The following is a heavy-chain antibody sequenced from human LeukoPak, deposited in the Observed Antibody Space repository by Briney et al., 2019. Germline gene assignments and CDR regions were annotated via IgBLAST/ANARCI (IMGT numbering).Heavy chain of an antibody. Sequence: SETLSLTCTVSGGSISSYYWSWIRQPAGKGLDWIGRIYTTGITNYNPSLKSRVTMSVDTSKNQFSLKLTSVTAADTAVYYCARDGYYYDSSGYYFWGQGTLVTVSS. CDR1: GGSISSYY. CDR3: ARDGYYYDSSGYYF. J-gene: IGHJ4*02. V-gene: IGHV4-4*07. CDR2: IYTTGIT. D-gene: IGHD3-22*01.